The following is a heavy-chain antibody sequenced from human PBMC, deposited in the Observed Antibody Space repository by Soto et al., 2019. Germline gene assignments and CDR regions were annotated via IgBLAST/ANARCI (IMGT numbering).Heavy chain of an antibody. J-gene: IGHJ4*02. CDR3: ATLYDYIWGNYRRPACSFDY. CDR1: GFTFTSSA. Sequence: GASVKVSCKASGFTFTSSAVQWVRQARGQRLEWKGWIVVGRGNTNYAQKFQERVTITRDMSTSTAYMELSSLRSEDTAVYYCATLYDYIWGNYRRPACSFDYWGQGTLVTVSS. D-gene: IGHD3-16*02. V-gene: IGHV1-58*01. CDR2: IVVGRGNT.